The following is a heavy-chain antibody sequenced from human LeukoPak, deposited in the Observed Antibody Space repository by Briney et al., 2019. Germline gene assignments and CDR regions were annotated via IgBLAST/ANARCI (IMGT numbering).Heavy chain of an antibody. CDR3: ARVYLERLTAGYFDH. CDR1: GFTFSSYW. J-gene: IGHJ4*02. Sequence: GGSLRLSCTASGFTFSSYWMHWVRQAPGKGLEWVSSISSSSSYIYYADSVKGRFTISRDNSKNTLYLQMNSLRDEDSAAYYCARVYLERLTAGYFDHWGQGTWVTVSP. V-gene: IGHV3-21*01. D-gene: IGHD2-8*01. CDR2: ISSSSSYI.